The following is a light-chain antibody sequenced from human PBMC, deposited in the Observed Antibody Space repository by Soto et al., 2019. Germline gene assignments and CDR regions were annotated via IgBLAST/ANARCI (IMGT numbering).Light chain of an antibody. CDR3: QQYYSWPPLT. Sequence: EIVMTQSPATLSVSPGERATLSCRASQSVSTDLAWYQQKLGQAPRLLIYGASTRATGIPARFSGSGSGTECTLTISSLQSEDFAVYYCQQYYSWPPLTFGGGTKVEI. V-gene: IGKV3-15*01. J-gene: IGKJ4*01. CDR1: QSVSTD. CDR2: GAS.